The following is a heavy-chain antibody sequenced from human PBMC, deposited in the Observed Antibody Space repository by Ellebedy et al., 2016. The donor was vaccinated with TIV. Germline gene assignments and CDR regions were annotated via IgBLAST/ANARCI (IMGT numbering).Heavy chain of an antibody. CDR1: GFTFSSYA. CDR3: ARDSVNYGFLNWFDP. V-gene: IGHV3-30*04. Sequence: GESLKISXAASGFTFSSYAMHWVRQAPGKGLEWVAVISYDGSNKYYADSVKGRFTISRDNSKNTLYLQMNSLRAEDTAVYYCARDSVNYGFLNWFDPWGQGTLVTVSS. CDR2: ISYDGSNK. J-gene: IGHJ5*02. D-gene: IGHD3-10*01.